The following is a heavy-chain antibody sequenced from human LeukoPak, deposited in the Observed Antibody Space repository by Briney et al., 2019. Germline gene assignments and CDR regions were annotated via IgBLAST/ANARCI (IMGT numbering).Heavy chain of an antibody. Sequence: SETLSLTCTVSGGSISNYWWSWIRQPPGKGLEWIGYVFDSGGTNYNPSLKSRVTISVDTSKNQFSLKLSSVTAADTAVYYCARVMRYDILTGNDAFDIWGQGTMVTVSS. CDR3: ARVMRYDILTGNDAFDI. D-gene: IGHD3-9*01. CDR2: VFDSGGT. CDR1: GGSISNYW. V-gene: IGHV4-59*12. J-gene: IGHJ3*02.